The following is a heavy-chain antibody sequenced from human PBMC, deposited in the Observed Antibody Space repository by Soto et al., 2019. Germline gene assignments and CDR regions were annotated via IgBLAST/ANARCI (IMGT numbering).Heavy chain of an antibody. CDR1: GFKFTSYG. CDR3: ARYDFWSGYSQDL. J-gene: IGHJ5*02. D-gene: IGHD3-3*01. CDR2: VTAYNDNV. V-gene: IGHV1-18*01. Sequence: QVELVQSGGEVKKPGASVKVSCKVSGFKFTSYGINWVRQAPGQGLEWVEWVTAYNDNVKYAEKFQGRVTMTADTAATTAYMDLTSLRADDTAVYYCARYDFWSGYSQDLWGQGTLVTVAS.